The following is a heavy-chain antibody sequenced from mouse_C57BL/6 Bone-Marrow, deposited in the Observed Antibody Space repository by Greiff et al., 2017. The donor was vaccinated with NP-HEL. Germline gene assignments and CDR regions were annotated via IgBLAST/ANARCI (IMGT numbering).Heavy chain of an antibody. V-gene: IGHV1-15*01. Sequence: VQLQQSGAELVRPGASVTLSCKASGYTFTDYEMHWVKQTPVHGLEWIGAIDPETGGTAYNQKFKGKAILTADKSSSTAYMELRSLTSEDTAVYYCTSDGYYPYWYVDVWGTGTTITVSS. CDR1: GYTFTDYE. CDR2: IDPETGGT. CDR3: TSDGYYPYWYVDV. J-gene: IGHJ1*03. D-gene: IGHD2-3*01.